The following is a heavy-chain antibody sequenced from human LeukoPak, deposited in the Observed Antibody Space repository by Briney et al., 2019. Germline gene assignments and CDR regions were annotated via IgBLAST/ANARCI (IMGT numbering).Heavy chain of an antibody. Sequence: ASVKVSCKASGYTFTSYDINGVRQATGQGLEWMGWMNPNSGNTGYAQKFQGRVTMTRNTSISTAYMELSSLRSEDTAVYYCARGGASMAARLIYGYWGQGTLVTVSP. J-gene: IGHJ4*02. CDR1: GYTFTSYD. D-gene: IGHD6-6*01. CDR3: ARGGASMAARLIYGY. V-gene: IGHV1-8*01. CDR2: MNPNSGNT.